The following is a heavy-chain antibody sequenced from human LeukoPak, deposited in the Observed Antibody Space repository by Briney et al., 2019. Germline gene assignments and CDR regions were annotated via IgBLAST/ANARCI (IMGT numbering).Heavy chain of an antibody. CDR1: GYTFTGYY. J-gene: IGHJ4*02. D-gene: IGHD5-24*01. CDR3: ARDTRDGNGFDY. Sequence: ASVKVSCKASGYTFTGYYMHWVRQAPGQGLEWMGRINPNSGGTNYAQKFQGRVTMTRDTSISTAYMELSRLRSDDTAVYYCARDTRDGNGFDYWGQGTLVTVSS. CDR2: INPNSGGT. V-gene: IGHV1-2*06.